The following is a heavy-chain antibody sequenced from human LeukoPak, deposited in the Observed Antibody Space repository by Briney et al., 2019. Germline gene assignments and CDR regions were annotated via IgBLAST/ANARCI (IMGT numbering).Heavy chain of an antibody. CDR3: ARGVVVVPAATLNGGRAYYYYGMDV. CDR2: INHSGST. D-gene: IGHD2-2*01. CDR1: GGSFSGYY. J-gene: IGHJ6*02. V-gene: IGHV4-34*01. Sequence: PSETLSLTCAVYGGSFSGYYWSWIRQPPGKGLEWIGEINHSGSTNYNPSLKSRVTISVDTSKNQFSLKLSSVTAADTAVYYCARGVVVVPAATLNGGRAYYYYGMDVWGQGTTVTVSS.